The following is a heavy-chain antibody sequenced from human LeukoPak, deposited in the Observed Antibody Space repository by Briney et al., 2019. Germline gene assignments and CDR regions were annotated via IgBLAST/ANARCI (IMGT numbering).Heavy chain of an antibody. Sequence: ASVKVSCTASGYTFTGYYMHWVRQAPGQGLEWMGWINPNSGGTNYAQKFQGRVTMTRDTSISTAYMELSRLRSDDTAVYYCSRAEAAAKVGYLQHWGQGTLVTVSS. D-gene: IGHD6-25*01. CDR2: INPNSGGT. CDR3: SRAEAAAKVGYLQH. CDR1: GYTFTGYY. J-gene: IGHJ1*01. V-gene: IGHV1-2*02.